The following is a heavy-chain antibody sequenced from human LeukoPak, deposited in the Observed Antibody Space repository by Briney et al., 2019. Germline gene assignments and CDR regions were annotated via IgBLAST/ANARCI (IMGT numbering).Heavy chain of an antibody. J-gene: IGHJ4*02. D-gene: IGHD5-18*01. CDR1: GGSMSSYY. Sequence: SETLSLTCSVSGGSMSSYYWSWIRQPAGKGLEWIGRIYTSGSTNYNPSLKSRVTVSVDTSKNQFSLKLTSVTAADTAVYYCARPLLYSYGPYFDYWGQGTLVTVSS. CDR2: IYTSGST. CDR3: ARPLLYSYGPYFDY. V-gene: IGHV4-4*07.